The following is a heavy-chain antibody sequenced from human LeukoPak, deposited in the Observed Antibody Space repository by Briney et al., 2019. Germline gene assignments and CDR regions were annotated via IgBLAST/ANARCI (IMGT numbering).Heavy chain of an antibody. D-gene: IGHD2-15*01. Sequence: GGSLRLSCAASGFTFSSYWMHWVRQAPGKGLVWVSRINGDGSSTSYADSVKGRFTISRDNAKNTLYLQMNSLRAEDTAAYYCARVVVAASFDYWGQGTLVTVSS. CDR3: ARVVVAASFDY. CDR1: GFTFSSYW. V-gene: IGHV3-74*01. J-gene: IGHJ4*02. CDR2: INGDGSST.